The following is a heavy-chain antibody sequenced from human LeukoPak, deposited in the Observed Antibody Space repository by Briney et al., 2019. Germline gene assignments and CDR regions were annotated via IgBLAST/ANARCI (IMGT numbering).Heavy chain of an antibody. CDR3: AKGGLGYCSSTSCPGVNYYYYMDV. Sequence: GGSLRLSCAASGFTFSSYAMSWVRQAPGKGLEWVSAISGSGGSTYYADSLKGRFTISRDNSKNTLYLQMNSLRAEDTAVYYCAKGGLGYCSSTSCPGVNYYYYMDVWGKGTTVTVSS. J-gene: IGHJ6*03. V-gene: IGHV3-23*01. CDR1: GFTFSSYA. CDR2: ISGSGGST. D-gene: IGHD2-2*01.